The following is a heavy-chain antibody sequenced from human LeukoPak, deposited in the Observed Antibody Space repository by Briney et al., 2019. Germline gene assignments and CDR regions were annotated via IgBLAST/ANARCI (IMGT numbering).Heavy chain of an antibody. J-gene: IGHJ4*02. CDR3: AKMEGYSYSDY. Sequence: GASVKVSCKASGGTFSSYAISWVRQAPGQGLEWMGGIIPIFGTANYAQKFQGRVTITADDSTSTAYMELSSLRSEDTAVYYCAKMEGYSYSDYWGRGTLVTVSS. D-gene: IGHD5-18*01. V-gene: IGHV1-69*13. CDR2: IIPIFGTA. CDR1: GGTFSSYA.